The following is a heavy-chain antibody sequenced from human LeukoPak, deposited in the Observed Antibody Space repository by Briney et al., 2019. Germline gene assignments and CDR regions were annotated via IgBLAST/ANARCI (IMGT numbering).Heavy chain of an antibody. CDR2: IKEDGSEK. CDR3: AREGLWVGLDSGKTRQAYWES. CDR1: GFTFSNYW. D-gene: IGHD2-21*01. V-gene: IGHV3-7*04. J-gene: IGHJ3*01. Sequence: GGSLRLSCAASGFTFSNYWMSWVRQAPGKGLKWVADIKEDGSEKYYADSVKGRFTISRDNAKNSLNLQMNNLRAEDTAVYYCAREGLWVGLDSGKTRQAYWESWGQGTMVTVSS.